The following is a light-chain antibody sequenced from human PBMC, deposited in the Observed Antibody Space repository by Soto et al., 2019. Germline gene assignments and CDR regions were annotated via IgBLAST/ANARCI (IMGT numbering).Light chain of an antibody. Sequence: DVPMTQSPSSLSASVGDRVTITCRASQSITNSLNWYQHKPEKAPTLLVYAASSLQSGVPSRFSGSRSSTDFTHTISMLQPEDFATYFCQQSNSMPFTFGRGTKVDIK. J-gene: IGKJ3*01. CDR3: QQSNSMPFT. CDR1: QSITNS. CDR2: AAS. V-gene: IGKV1-39*01.